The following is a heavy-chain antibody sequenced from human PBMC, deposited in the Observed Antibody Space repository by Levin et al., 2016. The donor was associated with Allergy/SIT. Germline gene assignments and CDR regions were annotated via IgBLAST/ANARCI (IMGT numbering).Heavy chain of an antibody. CDR2: VYNSGST. J-gene: IGHJ4*02. Sequence: SETLSLTCTVSGGSISRSSHFWAWIRQPPGKGLQWIGRVYNSGSTDYNPSLKSRVTIFVDPPNNQFSLRLTSVTAADTAVYYCVKFDSSTSWLTDWGPGSLVTVSS. CDR1: GGSISRSSHF. CDR3: VKFDSSTSWLTD. D-gene: IGHD3-9*01. V-gene: IGHV4-39*01.